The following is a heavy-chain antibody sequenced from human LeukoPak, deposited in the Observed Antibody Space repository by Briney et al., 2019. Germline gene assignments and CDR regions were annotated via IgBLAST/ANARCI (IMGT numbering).Heavy chain of an antibody. J-gene: IGHJ4*02. Sequence: SETLSLTCAVYGGSFSGYFWSYIRQPPGKGLEWLGEISHSGSTNYSPSFKSRVTISVDTSKNQFSLKLSSVTAADTAVYYCARAPHGGSYFLDYWGQGTLVTVSS. CDR1: GGSFSGYF. CDR3: ARAPHGGSYFLDY. CDR2: ISHSGST. D-gene: IGHD1-26*01. V-gene: IGHV4-34*01.